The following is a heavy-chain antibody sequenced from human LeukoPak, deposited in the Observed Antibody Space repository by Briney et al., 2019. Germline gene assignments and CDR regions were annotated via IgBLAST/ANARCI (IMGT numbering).Heavy chain of an antibody. CDR1: GGSISSSNW. D-gene: IGHD3-22*01. CDR3: ARLKSAEVVVIIGHDAFDI. CDR2: IYHSGST. V-gene: IGHV4-4*02. J-gene: IGHJ3*02. Sequence: PSGTLSLTCAVSGGSISSSNWWSWIRQPPGKGLEWIGEIYHSGSTNYNPSLKSRVTISVDTSKNQFSLKLSSVTAADTAVYYCARLKSAEVVVIIGHDAFDIWGQGTMVTVSS.